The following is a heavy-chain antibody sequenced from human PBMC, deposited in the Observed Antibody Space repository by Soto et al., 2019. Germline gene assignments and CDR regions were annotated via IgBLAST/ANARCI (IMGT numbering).Heavy chain of an antibody. D-gene: IGHD2-15*01. J-gene: IGHJ3*02. CDR2: IYYSGST. Sequence: SETLSLTCTVSGGSISSSSYYWGWIRHPPGKGLEWIGSIYYSGSTYYNPSLKSRVTISVDTSKNQFSLKLSSVTAADTAVYYCARHRDIVVVVAATVVGAFDIWGQGTMVTVSS. CDR3: ARHRDIVVVVAATVVGAFDI. V-gene: IGHV4-39*01. CDR1: GGSISSSSYY.